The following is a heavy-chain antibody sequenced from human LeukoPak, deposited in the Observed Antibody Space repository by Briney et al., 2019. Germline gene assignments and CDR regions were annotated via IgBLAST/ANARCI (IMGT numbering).Heavy chain of an antibody. J-gene: IGHJ4*02. CDR2: MSPNSGNT. V-gene: IGHV1-8*01. CDR1: GYTFTSYD. D-gene: IGHD7-27*01. Sequence: ASVKVSCKASGYTFTSYDINWVRQATGQGLEWMGWMSPNSGNTGYAQKFQGRVTMTRNTAISTAYMELSSLRSEDTAVYFCVRTPPNWGADYWGQGTLVTVSS. CDR3: VRTPPNWGADY.